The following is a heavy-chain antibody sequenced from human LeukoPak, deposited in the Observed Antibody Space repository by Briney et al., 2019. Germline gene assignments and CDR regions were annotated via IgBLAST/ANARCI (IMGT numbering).Heavy chain of an antibody. V-gene: IGHV4-34*01. Sequence: PSETLSLTCAVYGGSFSGYYWSWIRQPSGKGLEWIGEINHSGSTNYNPSLKSRVTISVDTSKNQFSLKLSSVTAADTAVYYCARGPRTYYYDSSGYYYVYWGQGTLVTVSS. CDR2: INHSGST. D-gene: IGHD3-22*01. CDR3: ARGPRTYYYDSSGYYYVY. J-gene: IGHJ4*02. CDR1: GGSFSGYY.